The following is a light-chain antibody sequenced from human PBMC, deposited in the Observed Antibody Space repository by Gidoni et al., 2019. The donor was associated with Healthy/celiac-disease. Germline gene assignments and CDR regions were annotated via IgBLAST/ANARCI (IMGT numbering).Light chain of an antibody. CDR1: SSDVGCYNY. V-gene: IGLV2-14*01. J-gene: IGLJ2*01. Sequence: QSALTQPASVSGSPGQSITISCTGTSSDVGCYNYVSWYQQHPGKAPKLMIYDVSNRPSGVSNRFSGSKSSNTASLTISGLQAEDEADYYCSSYTSSSTLFGGGTKLTVL. CDR2: DVS. CDR3: SSYTSSSTL.